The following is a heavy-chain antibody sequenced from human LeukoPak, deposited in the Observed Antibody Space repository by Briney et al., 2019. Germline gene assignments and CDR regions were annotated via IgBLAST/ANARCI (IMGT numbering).Heavy chain of an antibody. CDR3: AELGITMIGGV. CDR2: FGGGGGSA. J-gene: IGHJ6*04. CDR1: GFTFSSYS. Sequence: GGSLRLSCAASGFTFSSYSMNWVRQAPGKGLEWVSSFGGGGGSAYYADSVKGRFTISRDNSKNTLYLQMNSLRAEDTAVYYCAELGITMIGGVWGKGTTVTISS. V-gene: IGHV3-23*01. D-gene: IGHD3-10*02.